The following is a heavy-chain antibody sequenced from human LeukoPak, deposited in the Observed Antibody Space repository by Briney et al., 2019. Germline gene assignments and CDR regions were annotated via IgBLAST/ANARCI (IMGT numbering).Heavy chain of an antibody. CDR1: GGTVSSYA. CDR2: MIPILGIT. J-gene: IGHJ3*02. D-gene: IGHD2-15*01. Sequence: SVKVSCKASGGTVSSYAISLVRQAAGQGLEWMGKMIPILGITNYAQKFQGRVTITADKSTSTAYMELSSLRSEDTAVYYCARDQHCSGGSCYSGRNAFDIWGQGTMVTVSS. CDR3: ARDQHCSGGSCYSGRNAFDI. V-gene: IGHV1-69*04.